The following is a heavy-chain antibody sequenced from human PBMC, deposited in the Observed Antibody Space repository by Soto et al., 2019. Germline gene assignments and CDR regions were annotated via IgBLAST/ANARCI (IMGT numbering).Heavy chain of an antibody. V-gene: IGHV3-48*01. CDR2: ISSSSSTI. Sequence: EVQLVESGGDLVQPGGSLRLSCVASGFSFSSYSMNWVRQATGKGLEWVSDISSSSSTIDYADSVKGRFTISRDNAKNSLYLQMNSLRAEDTAVYYCARDREYCSGGRCYETGSDYWGQGTLVTVSS. CDR3: ARDREYCSGGRCYETGSDY. J-gene: IGHJ4*02. CDR1: GFSFSSYS. D-gene: IGHD2-15*01.